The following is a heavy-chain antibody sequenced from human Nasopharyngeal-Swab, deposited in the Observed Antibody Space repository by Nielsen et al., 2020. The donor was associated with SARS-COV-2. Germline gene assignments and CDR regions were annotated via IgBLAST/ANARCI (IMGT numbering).Heavy chain of an antibody. J-gene: IGHJ4*02. CDR2: INTNTGNP. V-gene: IGHV7-4-1*01. D-gene: IGHD6-19*01. Sequence: ASVKVSCKASGYTFTSYAMNWVRQAPGQGLEWMGWINTNTGNPTYAQGFTGRSVFSLDTSVGTAYLQICSLKAEDTAVYYCAVHSSGWYLPSDYWGQGTLVTVSS. CDR1: GYTFTSYA. CDR3: AVHSSGWYLPSDY.